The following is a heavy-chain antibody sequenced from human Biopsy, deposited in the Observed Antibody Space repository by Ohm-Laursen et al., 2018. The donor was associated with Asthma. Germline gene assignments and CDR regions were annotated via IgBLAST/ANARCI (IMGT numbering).Heavy chain of an antibody. J-gene: IGHJ4*02. CDR1: GGAFNTYV. V-gene: IGHV1-69*01. CDR3: ARKAGSCISRTCYSLDF. CDR2: INSVFGTT. D-gene: IGHD2-2*01. Sequence: SSVKVSCKSLGGAFNTYVIGWVRQAPGQGLEWMGEINSVFGTTTYPQKFQDRVTITADDSTSTVYMGLSSLRSEDTAVYYCARKAGSCISRTCYSLDFWGQGTLVTVSS.